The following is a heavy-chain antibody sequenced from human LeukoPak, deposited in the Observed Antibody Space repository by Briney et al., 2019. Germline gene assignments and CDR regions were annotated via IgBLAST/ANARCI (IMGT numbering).Heavy chain of an antibody. Sequence: SETLSLTCAVYGGSFSGYYWSWIRQPPGKGLEWIGEINHSGSTNYNPSLKSRVTISVDTSKNQFSLKLSSVTAADTAVYYCARTGKGSFDYWGQGTLVTVSS. CDR1: GGSFSGYY. V-gene: IGHV4-34*01. J-gene: IGHJ4*02. CDR2: INHSGST. CDR3: ARTGKGSFDY.